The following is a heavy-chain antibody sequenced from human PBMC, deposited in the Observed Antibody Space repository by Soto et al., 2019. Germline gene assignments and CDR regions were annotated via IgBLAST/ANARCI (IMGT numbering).Heavy chain of an antibody. D-gene: IGHD6-13*01. CDR1: GGSISSGGYY. CDR3: ARSGGLAAAYDAFDI. V-gene: IGHV4-31*03. CDR2: IYYSGST. J-gene: IGHJ3*02. Sequence: QVQLQESGPGLVKPSQTLSLTCTVSGGSISSGGYYWSWIRQHPGTGLEWIGYIYYSGSTYYNPSLKSRVTISVDTSKNQFSLKLSSVTAADTAVYYCARSGGLAAAYDAFDIWGQGTMVTVSS.